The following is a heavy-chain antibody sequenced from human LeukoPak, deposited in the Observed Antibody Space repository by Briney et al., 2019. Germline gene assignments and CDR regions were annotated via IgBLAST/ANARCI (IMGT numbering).Heavy chain of an antibody. Sequence: TGGSLRLSCAASGFYFNDAWMSWIRQAPGKGLEWVSYISSSGSAIYYADSVKGRFTISRDNAKNSLYLQMNSLRAEDTAVYYCAREKVAVAGNWFDPWGQGTLVTVSS. CDR1: GFYFNDAW. V-gene: IGHV3-11*04. D-gene: IGHD6-19*01. CDR3: AREKVAVAGNWFDP. J-gene: IGHJ5*02. CDR2: ISSSGSAI.